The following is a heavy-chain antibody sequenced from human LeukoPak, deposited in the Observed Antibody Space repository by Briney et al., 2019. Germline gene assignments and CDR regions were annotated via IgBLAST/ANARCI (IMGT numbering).Heavy chain of an antibody. D-gene: IGHD6-19*01. Sequence: AGGPLRLSCAASGFIFNNAWMSWVRQAPGKGLEWVGRIKSKTNGGTAEYAAPVKGRFTISRDDSENTLYLQMNSLKTEDTVVYYCTTYSSTYYYSGDWGQGTLVTVSS. CDR2: IKSKTNGGTA. CDR1: GFIFNNAW. V-gene: IGHV3-15*01. J-gene: IGHJ4*02. CDR3: TTYSSTYYYSGD.